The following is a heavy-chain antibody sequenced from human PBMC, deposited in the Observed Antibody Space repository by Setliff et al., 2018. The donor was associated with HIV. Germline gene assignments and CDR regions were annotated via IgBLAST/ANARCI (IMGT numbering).Heavy chain of an antibody. Sequence: SETLSLTCTVSGGSISSGSNYWSWLRQPAGKGLEWIGHIYTSGNSRYTNYNSSLESRVAISLDTSSNQFSLKLSSVTAADTAVYHCAREREAWSAYDSWGQGTLVTVSS. CDR3: AREREAWSAYDS. V-gene: IGHV4-61*09. J-gene: IGHJ5*02. CDR1: GGSISSGSNY. D-gene: IGHD3-3*01. CDR2: IYTSGNSRYT.